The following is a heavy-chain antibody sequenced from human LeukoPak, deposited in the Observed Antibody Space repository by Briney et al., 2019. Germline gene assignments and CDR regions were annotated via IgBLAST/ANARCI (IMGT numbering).Heavy chain of an antibody. CDR1: GYTLTELS. CDR2: FDPEDGET. V-gene: IGHV1-24*01. Sequence: GASVKVSCKVSGYTLTELSMHWVRQAPGKGLEWMGGFDPEDGETIYAQKFRGRVTMTEDTSTDTAYMELSSLRSEDTAVYYCATLRGTGDAFDIWGQGTMVTVSS. CDR3: ATLRGTGDAFDI. J-gene: IGHJ3*02. D-gene: IGHD2-8*02.